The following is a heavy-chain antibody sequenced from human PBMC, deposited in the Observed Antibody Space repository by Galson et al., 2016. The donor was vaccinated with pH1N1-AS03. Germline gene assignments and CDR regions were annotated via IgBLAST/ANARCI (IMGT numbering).Heavy chain of an antibody. D-gene: IGHD2-2*01. J-gene: IGHJ6*02. CDR1: GFTFSMSY. V-gene: IGHV3-74*01. Sequence: SLRLSCAASGFTFSMSYIHWVRQAPGKGLEWVSRISNDGRNVRYADFVKGRFAVSRDNAKNTVFLQMNSLRADDTAVSFCARRNPNPNFAIWYQHDYGMDVWGQGTTVTVSS. CDR2: ISNDGRNV. CDR3: ARRNPNPNFAIWYQHDYGMDV.